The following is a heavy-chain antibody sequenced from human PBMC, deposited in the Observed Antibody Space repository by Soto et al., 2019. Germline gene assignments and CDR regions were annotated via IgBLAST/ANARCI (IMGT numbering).Heavy chain of an antibody. D-gene: IGHD2-15*01. J-gene: IGHJ4*02. V-gene: IGHV3-9*01. CDR2: ISWNSGSI. CDR1: GFTFDDYA. Sequence: EVQLVESGGGLVQPGRSLRLSCAASGFTFDDYAMHWVRQAPGKGLEWVSGISWNSGSIGYADSVKGRFTISRDNAKNSLYLQMNSLRAEDTALYYCAKDKRWQGRYYFDYWGQGTLVTVSS. CDR3: AKDKRWQGRYYFDY.